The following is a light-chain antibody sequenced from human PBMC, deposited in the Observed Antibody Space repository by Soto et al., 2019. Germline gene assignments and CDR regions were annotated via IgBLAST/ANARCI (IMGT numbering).Light chain of an antibody. Sequence: EIMMTQSPATLSVSPGERASLSCRASQSINSDLAWYQQKPGQAPRLLIYGASTRATGIPARFIGSGAGTEFTLTVSSLQSEDFADYYCQQYESWPITFGQGTRLEIE. CDR1: QSINSD. CDR3: QQYESWPIT. J-gene: IGKJ5*01. V-gene: IGKV3-15*01. CDR2: GAS.